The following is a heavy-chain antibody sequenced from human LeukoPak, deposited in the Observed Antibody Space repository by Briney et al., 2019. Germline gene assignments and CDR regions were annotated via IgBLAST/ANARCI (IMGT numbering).Heavy chain of an antibody. CDR1: GGSFSGYY. D-gene: IGHD2-15*01. Sequence: SETLSLTCAVYGGSFSGYYWSWIRQPPGKGLEWIGEISHSGSTNYNPSLKSRVTISVDTSKNQFSLKLSSVTAADTAVYYCARGRNRYCSGGSCYSWFDYWGQGTLVTVSS. J-gene: IGHJ4*02. CDR2: ISHSGST. CDR3: ARGRNRYCSGGSCYSWFDY. V-gene: IGHV4-34*01.